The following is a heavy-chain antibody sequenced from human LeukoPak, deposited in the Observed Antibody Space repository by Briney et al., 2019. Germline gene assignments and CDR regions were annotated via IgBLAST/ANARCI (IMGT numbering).Heavy chain of an antibody. Sequence: PGGSLRFSCAASGFTFSSYSMNWVRQAPGKGLEWVSSISSSSSYIYYADSVKGRFTISRDNAKNSLYLEMNSLRAEDTAVYYCARDLYVYGVFLADVWGKGTTVTVSS. D-gene: IGHD4-17*01. CDR1: GFTFSSYS. V-gene: IGHV3-21*01. CDR2: ISSSSSYI. CDR3: ARDLYVYGVFLADV. J-gene: IGHJ6*04.